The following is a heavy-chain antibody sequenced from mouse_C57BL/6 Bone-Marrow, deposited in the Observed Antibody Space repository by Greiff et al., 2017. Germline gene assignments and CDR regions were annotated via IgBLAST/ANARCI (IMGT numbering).Heavy chain of an antibody. J-gene: IGHJ3*01. CDR2: IYPGAGDT. CDR1: GYAFSSSW. Sequence: QVQLQPSGPELVKPGASVKISCKASGYAFSSSWMNWVKQRPGKGLEWIGRIYPGAGDTNYNGKFKGKATLTADKSSSTAYMQLSYVTSEDSAVYCWARSLRLRTAWFAYWGQATLVTVSA. D-gene: IGHD3-2*02. CDR3: ARSLRLRTAWFAY. V-gene: IGHV1-82*01.